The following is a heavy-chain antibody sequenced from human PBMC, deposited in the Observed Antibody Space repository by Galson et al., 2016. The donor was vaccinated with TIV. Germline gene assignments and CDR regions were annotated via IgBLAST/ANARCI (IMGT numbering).Heavy chain of an antibody. D-gene: IGHD6-13*01. CDR3: AREVAADGELDY. V-gene: IGHV3-23*01. J-gene: IGHJ4*02. CDR2: ISASGTGP. CDR1: GFDFGSYA. Sequence: SLRPSCAASGFDFGSYALSWVRLAPGKGLEWISGISASGTGPDYADSVKGRFTISRDNSKNTLYLQMASLRGDDTATYYCAREVAADGELDYWGQGTLVIVS.